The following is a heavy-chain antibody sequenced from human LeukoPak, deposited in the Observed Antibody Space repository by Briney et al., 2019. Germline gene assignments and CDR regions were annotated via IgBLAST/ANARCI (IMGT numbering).Heavy chain of an antibody. CDR2: ISWNSGSI. Sequence: TGGSLRLSCAASGFTFDDYAMHWVRQAPGKGLEWVSGISWNSGSIGYADSVKGRFTISRDNAKNSLHLQMNSLRAEDTALYYCAKDSRSHDAFDIWGQGTMVTVSS. J-gene: IGHJ3*02. CDR3: AKDSRSHDAFDI. CDR1: GFTFDDYA. V-gene: IGHV3-9*01.